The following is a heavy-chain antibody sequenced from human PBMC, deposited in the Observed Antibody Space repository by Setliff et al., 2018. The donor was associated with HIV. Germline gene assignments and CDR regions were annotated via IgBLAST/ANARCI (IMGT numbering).Heavy chain of an antibody. D-gene: IGHD3-10*01. J-gene: IGHJ3*02. V-gene: IGHV4-61*02. CDR1: GGSISSGSYY. CDR2: TYTSGST. CDR3: ARDPWFGELSDAFDI. Sequence: PSETLSLTCTVSGGSISSGSYYWSWIRQPAGKGLEWIGRTYTSGSTNYNPSLKSRVTISVDTSKNQFSLKLSSVTAADTAVYYCARDPWFGELSDAFDIWGQGTMVT.